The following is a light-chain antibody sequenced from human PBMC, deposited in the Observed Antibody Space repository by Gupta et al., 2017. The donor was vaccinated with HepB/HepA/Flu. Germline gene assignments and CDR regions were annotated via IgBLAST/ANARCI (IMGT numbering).Light chain of an antibody. Sequence: QSVVPPPPPVSPSPGQKVTIACSESSSNMGNNYVSWYQQHPGTAPKLLIYDNNKRPSGMPDRFSGSKSGTTATLGITGLQTGDEADYYGGTWDSSLSAKVFGGGTKLTVL. CDR2: DNN. CDR1: SSNMGNNY. V-gene: IGLV1-51*01. CDR3: GTWDSSLSAKV. J-gene: IGLJ3*02.